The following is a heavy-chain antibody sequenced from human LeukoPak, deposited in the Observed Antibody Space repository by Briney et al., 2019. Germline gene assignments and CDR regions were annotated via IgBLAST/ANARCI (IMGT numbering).Heavy chain of an antibody. CDR2: IGGSGGVT. CDR3: AKDHNDFWSGYPPN. CDR1: GFTFINQA. V-gene: IGHV3-23*01. D-gene: IGHD3-3*01. J-gene: IGHJ4*02. Sequence: GGSLRLSCAASGFTFINQAMTWVRQAPGKGLEWVSAIGGSGGVTYYADSVRGRFTISRDNSKNTLYLQMNSLRADDTAVYYCAKDHNDFWSGYPPNWGQGTLVTVSS.